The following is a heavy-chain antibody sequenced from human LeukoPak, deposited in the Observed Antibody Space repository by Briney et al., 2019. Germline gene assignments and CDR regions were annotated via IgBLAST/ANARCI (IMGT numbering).Heavy chain of an antibody. D-gene: IGHD4-17*01. Sequence: SETLSLTCTVSGGSISSSSYYWGWIRQPPGKGLEWIGSIYYSGSTYYNPSLKSRVTISVDTSKNQFSLKLSSVTATDTAVYYCARDPTVTIPRNYYMDVWGKGTTVTISS. CDR3: ARDPTVTIPRNYYMDV. CDR2: IYYSGST. J-gene: IGHJ6*03. V-gene: IGHV4-39*07. CDR1: GGSISSSSYY.